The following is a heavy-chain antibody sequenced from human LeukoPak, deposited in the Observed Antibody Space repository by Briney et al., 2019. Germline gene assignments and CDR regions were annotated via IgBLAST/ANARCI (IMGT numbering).Heavy chain of an antibody. CDR1: GGSISSHY. V-gene: IGHV4-59*11. D-gene: IGHD3-3*01. Sequence: PSETLSLTCTVSGGSISSHYWSWIRQPPGKGLEWIGYIYYSGSTNYDPSHKSRVTISVDTSKNQFSLKLSSVTAADTAVYYCARVGYDFWSGYYTTGINWFDPWGQGTLVTVSS. J-gene: IGHJ5*02. CDR2: IYYSGST. CDR3: ARVGYDFWSGYYTTGINWFDP.